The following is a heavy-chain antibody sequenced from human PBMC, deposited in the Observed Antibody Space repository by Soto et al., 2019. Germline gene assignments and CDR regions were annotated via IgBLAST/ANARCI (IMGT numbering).Heavy chain of an antibody. CDR1: GFTFSDYR. V-gene: IGHV3-74*01. CDR3: TRDGGGLAY. CDR2: INNDGTGI. Sequence: VQLVESGGGLVQPGGSLRLSCAASGFTFSDYRMHWVRQAPGKGLVWVSRINNDGTGITYADSVKGRFTISRDNAKNTLYLQMSSLRAEDTAVYYCTRDGGGLAYWGQGTLVTVSS. D-gene: IGHD3-10*01. J-gene: IGHJ4*02.